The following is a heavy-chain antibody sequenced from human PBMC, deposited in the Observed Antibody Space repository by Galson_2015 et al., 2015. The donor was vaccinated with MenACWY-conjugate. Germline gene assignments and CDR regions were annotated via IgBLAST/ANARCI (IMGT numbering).Heavy chain of an antibody. V-gene: IGHV6-1*01. D-gene: IGHD3-10*01. CDR1: GDSVSSNSAA. CDR3: ARGGSADEVSDRGWFDP. Sequence: CAISGDSVSSNSAAWNWIRQSPSRGLEWLGRTYYRSKWYNDYAVSVKSRITINPDTSKNQFSLQLNSVTPEDTAVYYCARGGSADEVSDRGWFDPWGQGTLVTVSS. J-gene: IGHJ5*02. CDR2: TYYRSKWYN.